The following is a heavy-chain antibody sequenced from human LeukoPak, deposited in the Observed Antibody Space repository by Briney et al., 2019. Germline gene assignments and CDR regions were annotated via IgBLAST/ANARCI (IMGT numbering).Heavy chain of an antibody. CDR1: GFTFSSYA. CDR3: AKDRYSYAFEYSDS. J-gene: IGHJ4*02. D-gene: IGHD5-18*01. CDR2: ISGSGGIT. V-gene: IGHV3-23*01. Sequence: GGSLRLSCAVSGFTFSSYAVNWVRQAPGKGLDWVSGISGSGGITYYADSVKGRFTISRDNSKNTLYLQMNSLRAEDTALYYCAKDRYSYAFEYSDSWGQGTLVTVSS.